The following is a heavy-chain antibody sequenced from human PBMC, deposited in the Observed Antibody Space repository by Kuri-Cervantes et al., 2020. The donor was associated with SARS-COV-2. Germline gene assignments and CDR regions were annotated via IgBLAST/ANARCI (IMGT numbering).Heavy chain of an antibody. Sequence: GGSLRLSCAASGFTFSSYSMNWVRQAPGKGLEWVSSISSSSSYIYYADSVKGRFTISRDNAKNSLYLQMNSLRAEDTAVYYCAKVQVAYCGGDCSYLDYWGQETLVTVSS. CDR3: AKVQVAYCGGDCSYLDY. D-gene: IGHD2-21*01. J-gene: IGHJ4*02. CDR2: ISSSSSYI. V-gene: IGHV3-21*01. CDR1: GFTFSSYS.